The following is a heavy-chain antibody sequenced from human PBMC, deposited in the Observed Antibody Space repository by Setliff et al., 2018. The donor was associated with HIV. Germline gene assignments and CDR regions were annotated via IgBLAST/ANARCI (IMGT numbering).Heavy chain of an antibody. CDR1: GYNFNTYG. J-gene: IGHJ4*03. CDR3: ARANSLLQYNEGWSPENPFNI. CDR2: ISGFNAKT. D-gene: IGHD1-20*01. Sequence: ASVKVSCKASGYNFNTYGVSWVRQAPGQGPEWMGWISGFNAKTLYAPKFQDRVTLTTDTSTTTAHTELRSLRIDDTAIYYCARANSLLQYNEGWSPENPFNIWGQGTLVTVSS. V-gene: IGHV1-18*01.